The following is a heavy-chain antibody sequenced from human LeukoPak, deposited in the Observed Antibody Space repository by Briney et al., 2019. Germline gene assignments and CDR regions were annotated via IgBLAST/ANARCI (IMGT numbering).Heavy chain of an antibody. Sequence: GGSLRLSCAASGFTFSSYSMNWVRQAPGKGLEWFSSISSSSSYIYYADSVKGRFIISRDNAKNSLYLQMNSLRAEDTAVYYCTSDFWSGYSFDYWGQGTLVTVSS. CDR3: TSDFWSGYSFDY. V-gene: IGHV3-21*01. J-gene: IGHJ4*02. CDR1: GFTFSSYS. D-gene: IGHD3-3*01. CDR2: ISSSSSYI.